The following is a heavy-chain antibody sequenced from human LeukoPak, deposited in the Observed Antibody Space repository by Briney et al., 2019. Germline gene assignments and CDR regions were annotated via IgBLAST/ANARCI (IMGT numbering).Heavy chain of an antibody. CDR2: IKQDGSEK. Sequence: GGSLRLSCAASGFTFSSYAMSWVRQAPGKGLEWVANIKQDGSEKYYVDSVKGRFTISRDNAKNSLYLQMNSLRAEDTAVYYCARDYGTYYGSGSPMDYWGQGTLVTVSS. D-gene: IGHD3-10*01. V-gene: IGHV3-7*01. CDR1: GFTFSSYA. CDR3: ARDYGTYYGSGSPMDY. J-gene: IGHJ4*02.